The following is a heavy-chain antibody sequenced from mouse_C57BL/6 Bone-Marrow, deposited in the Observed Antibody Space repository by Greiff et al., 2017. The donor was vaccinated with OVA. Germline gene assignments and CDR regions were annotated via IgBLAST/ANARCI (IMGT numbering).Heavy chain of an antibody. D-gene: IGHD2-1*01. Sequence: QVQLKQPGAELVKPGASVKVSCKASGYTFTSYWMHWVKQRPGQGLEWIGRIHPSDSDTNYNQKFKGKATLTVDKSSSTAYMQLSSLTSEDSAVYYCAINYGNYGYFDVWGTGTTVTVSS. CDR1: GYTFTSYW. J-gene: IGHJ1*03. CDR3: AINYGNYGYFDV. V-gene: IGHV1-74*01. CDR2: IHPSDSDT.